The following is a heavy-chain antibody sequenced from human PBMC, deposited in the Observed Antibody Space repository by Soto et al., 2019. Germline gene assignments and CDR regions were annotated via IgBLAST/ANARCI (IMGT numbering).Heavy chain of an antibody. CDR1: GYSFTTYG. J-gene: IGHJ3*01. Sequence: QGQLVQSGAEVKKPGASVKVSCKTSGYSFTTYGITWVRQAPGQRLEWMGWISGHYGNTDYAQHLRDRVTMTIDTSXXTAYLEWRNLKSEDTAVYYCARRVGLAPVCDAYDLWGQGTMVTVSS. CDR3: ARRVGLAPVCDAYDL. V-gene: IGHV1-18*01. D-gene: IGHD3-10*01. CDR2: ISGHYGNT.